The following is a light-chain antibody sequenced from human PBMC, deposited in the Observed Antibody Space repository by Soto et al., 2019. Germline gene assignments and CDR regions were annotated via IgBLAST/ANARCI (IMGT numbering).Light chain of an antibody. CDR3: QQYGSSPPRT. CDR2: DAS. CDR1: QSVSSY. V-gene: IGKV3-11*01. Sequence: EIVLTQSPATLSLSPGERATLSCRTSQSVSSYLAWYQQKPGQAPRLLIYDASNRATGFPARFSGSGSGTDFTLTISSLDPEDFAVYYCQQYGSSPPRTFGQGTKVEIK. J-gene: IGKJ1*01.